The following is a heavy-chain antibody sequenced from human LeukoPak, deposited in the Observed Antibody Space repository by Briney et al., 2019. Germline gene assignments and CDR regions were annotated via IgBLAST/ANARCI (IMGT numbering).Heavy chain of an antibody. CDR2: TKNKANSYTT. J-gene: IGHJ4*02. CDR3: ARWDSGSCSD. D-gene: IGHD1-26*01. V-gene: IGHV3-72*01. Sequence: PGGSLRLSCAASGFTFSDHYMDWVRQAPGKGLEWDGRTKNKANSYTTEYAASVKGRFTISRDESKNSLYLQMNSLKTEDTAVYYWARWDSGSCSDWGQGTLVTVSS. CDR1: GFTFSDHY.